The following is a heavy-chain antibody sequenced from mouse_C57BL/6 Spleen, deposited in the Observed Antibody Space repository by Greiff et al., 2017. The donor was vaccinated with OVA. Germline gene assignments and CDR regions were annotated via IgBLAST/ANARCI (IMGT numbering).Heavy chain of an antibody. CDR2: IDPSDSYT. CDR3: ARRTRSIYFDY. J-gene: IGHJ2*01. Sequence: QVQLKQPGAELVKPGASVKLSCKASGYTFTSYWMQWVKQRPGQGLEWIGEIDPSDSYTNYNQKFKGKATLTVDTSSSTAYMQLSSLTSEDSAVYYCARRTRSIYFDYWGQGTTLTVSS. D-gene: IGHD1-1*01. CDR1: GYTFTSYW. V-gene: IGHV1-50*01.